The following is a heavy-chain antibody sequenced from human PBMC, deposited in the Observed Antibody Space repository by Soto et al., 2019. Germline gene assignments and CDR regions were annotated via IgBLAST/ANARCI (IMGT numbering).Heavy chain of an antibody. CDR2: IHYSGNA. CDR1: AGSFGNDDYY. V-gene: IGHV4-30-4*01. J-gene: IGHJ4*02. D-gene: IGHD1-26*01. CDR3: ARERWDVYYFDF. Sequence: QVQLQESGPGLVNPSQTLSLTCTVSAGSFGNDDYYWSWIRHPPGKGLEWIAYIHYSGNAYYNPSLRSRVSISIDTSYNQFSLKLSSVTAADTAVYYCARERWDVYYFDFWGQGALVTVSS.